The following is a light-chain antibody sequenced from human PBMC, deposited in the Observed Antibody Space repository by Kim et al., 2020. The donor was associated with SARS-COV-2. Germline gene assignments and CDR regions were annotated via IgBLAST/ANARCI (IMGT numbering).Light chain of an antibody. CDR1: QSISSSS. CDR2: GAS. J-gene: IGKJ1*01. CDR3: QQSGSSPGT. Sequence: SPGARATLSCRASQSISSSSLSWYQQRPGQAPRLLIYGASSRATGIPDRFRGSGSVTDYTLTISMLEPEDSAVYYCQQSGSSPGTFGQGTKVDIK. V-gene: IGKV3-20*01.